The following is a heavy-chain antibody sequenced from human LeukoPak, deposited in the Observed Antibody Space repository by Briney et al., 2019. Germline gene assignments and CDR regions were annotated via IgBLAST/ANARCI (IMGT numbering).Heavy chain of an antibody. CDR3: ARGHSPVTTKVSYFQH. Sequence: PSETLSLTCAVYGRSFSGYYWSWIRQPPGKGLEWIGEINHSGSTNYNPSLKSRVTILVDTSKNQFSLKLSSVTAADTAVYYCARGHSPVTTKVSYFQHWGQGTLVTVSS. V-gene: IGHV4-34*01. D-gene: IGHD4-17*01. CDR1: GRSFSGYY. J-gene: IGHJ1*01. CDR2: INHSGST.